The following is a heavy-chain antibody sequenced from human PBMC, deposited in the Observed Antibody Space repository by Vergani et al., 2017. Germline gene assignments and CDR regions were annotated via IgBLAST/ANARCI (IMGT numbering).Heavy chain of an antibody. CDR1: GGSISSYY. D-gene: IGHD6-19*01. J-gene: IGHJ6*02. V-gene: IGHV4-59*01. CDR3: ARVNLPYSGGWPARGFHYGMDV. Sequence: QVQLQESGPGLVKPSETLSLTCTVSGGSISSYYWSWIRQPPGKGLEWIGYIYYSGSTNYNPSLKSRVTISVDTSKNQFSLKLSSVTAADTTVYYCARVNLPYSGGWPARGFHYGMDVWGQGTTVTVSS. CDR2: IYYSGST.